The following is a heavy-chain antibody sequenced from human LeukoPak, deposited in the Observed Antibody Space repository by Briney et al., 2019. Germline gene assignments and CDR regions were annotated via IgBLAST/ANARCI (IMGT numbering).Heavy chain of an antibody. D-gene: IGHD2-15*01. CDR3: ARGRYCSGGTCYFDY. Sequence: SETLSLTCTVSHGSISNFYWSWLRQPAGEGLEWIGHIYTSGSTNYNPSLKSRVTMSVDTSKNQFSLRLSSVTAADTAVYYCARGRYCSGGTCYFDYWGRGTLVTVSS. V-gene: IGHV4-4*07. CDR1: HGSISNFY. J-gene: IGHJ4*02. CDR2: IYTSGST.